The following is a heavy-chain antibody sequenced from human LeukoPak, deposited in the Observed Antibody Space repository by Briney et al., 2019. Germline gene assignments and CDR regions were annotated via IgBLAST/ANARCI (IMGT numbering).Heavy chain of an antibody. J-gene: IGHJ4*02. CDR2: IYYSGST. CDR1: GGSISSSSYY. Sequence: SETLSLTCTVSGGSISSSSYYWGWIRQPPGKGLEWIGSIYYSGSTYYNPSLKSRVTVSVDTSRNQFSLKLSSVTAADTAAYYCVNTRYFDWAWKGTLDYWGQGILVTVSS. CDR3: VNTRYFDWAWKGTLDY. D-gene: IGHD3-9*01. V-gene: IGHV4-39*01.